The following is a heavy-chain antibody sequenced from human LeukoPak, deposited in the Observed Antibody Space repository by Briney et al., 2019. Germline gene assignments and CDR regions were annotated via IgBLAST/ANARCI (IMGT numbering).Heavy chain of an antibody. CDR3: AGGDRNGWYFYY. J-gene: IGHJ4*02. CDR1: GFIFSSYA. Sequence: GGSLRLYCAASGFIFSSYAMTWVRQAPGKGLEWVSSISHKGENTYYADSVKGRFTISRDNAQNSLYLQMSSLRAEDTALYLCAGGDRNGWYFYYWGQGTLVTVSS. D-gene: IGHD6-19*01. CDR2: ISHKGENT. V-gene: IGHV3-23*01.